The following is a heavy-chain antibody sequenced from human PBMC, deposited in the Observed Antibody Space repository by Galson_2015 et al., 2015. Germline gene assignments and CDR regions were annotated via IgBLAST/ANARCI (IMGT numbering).Heavy chain of an antibody. CDR1: GLTVSDTY. CDR3: ARVPLYYFDY. CDR2: LYRDGTS. V-gene: IGHV3-53*01. Sequence: SLRLSCAASGLTVSDTYVSWVRQSPGRGLEWVSILYRDGTSYYADSVKGRFTTSRDNSENTLYLQMNSLRAEDTAVYYCARVPLYYFDYWGQGTLVTVSS. J-gene: IGHJ4*02. D-gene: IGHD2-2*01.